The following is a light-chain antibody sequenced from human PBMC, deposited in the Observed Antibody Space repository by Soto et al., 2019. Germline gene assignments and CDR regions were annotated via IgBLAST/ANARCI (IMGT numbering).Light chain of an antibody. V-gene: IGLV2-8*01. Sequence: QSALTQPPSASGSPGQSVTISCTGTSSDVGGYNYVSWYQQHPGKAPKLMISEVSKRPSGVPDRFSGSKSGNTASLTVSGLHDEDEADYYCSSFAGNNNLVFGGGTKLTVL. CDR2: EVS. J-gene: IGLJ2*01. CDR3: SSFAGNNNLV. CDR1: SSDVGGYNY.